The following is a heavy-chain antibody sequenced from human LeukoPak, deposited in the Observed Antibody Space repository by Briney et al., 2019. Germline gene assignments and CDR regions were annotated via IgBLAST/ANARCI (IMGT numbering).Heavy chain of an antibody. D-gene: IGHD3-10*01. CDR3: ARERLMFYYGSGSRYYMDV. V-gene: IGHV1-18*01. CDR1: GYTFTSYD. J-gene: IGHJ6*03. Sequence: ASVKVSCKASGYTFTSYDINWVRQATGQGLEWMGWISAYNGNTNYAQKLQGRVTMTTDTSTSTAYMELRSLRSDDTAVYYCARERLMFYYGSGSRYYMDVWGKGTTVTVSS. CDR2: ISAYNGNT.